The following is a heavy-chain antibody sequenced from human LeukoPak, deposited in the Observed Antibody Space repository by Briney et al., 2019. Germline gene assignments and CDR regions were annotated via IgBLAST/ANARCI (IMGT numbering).Heavy chain of an antibody. V-gene: IGHV1-69*05. D-gene: IGHD3/OR15-3a*01. CDR2: IIPIFGTA. CDR3: AMSSRRTGYFDY. J-gene: IGHJ4*02. CDR1: GGTFSSYA. Sequence: ASVKVSCKASGGTFSSYAISWVRQAPGQGLEWMGGIIPIFGTANYAQKFQGRVTITTDESTSTAYMELSSLRSEDTAVYYCAMSSRRTGYFDYWGQGILVTVSS.